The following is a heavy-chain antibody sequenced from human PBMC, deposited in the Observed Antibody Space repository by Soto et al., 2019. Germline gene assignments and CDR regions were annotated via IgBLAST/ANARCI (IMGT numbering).Heavy chain of an antibody. CDR1: GYTFTSYD. CDR3: ARVESLSSSWYSYYYGMDV. Sequence: VASVKVSCKASGYTFTSYDINWVRQATGQGLEWMGWMNPNSGNTGYAQKFQGRVTMTRNTSISTAYMELSSLRSEDTAVYYCARVESLSSSWYSYYYGMDVWGQGTTVTVS. CDR2: MNPNSGNT. J-gene: IGHJ6*02. D-gene: IGHD6-13*01. V-gene: IGHV1-8*01.